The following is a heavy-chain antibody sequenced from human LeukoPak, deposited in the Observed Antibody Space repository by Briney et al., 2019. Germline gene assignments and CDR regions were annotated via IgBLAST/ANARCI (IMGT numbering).Heavy chain of an antibody. CDR3: ATASSNCSSTSCLLNWFDP. Sequence: SETLSLTCAVYGGSFSGYYWSWIRQPPGKGLEGIGEINHSGSTNYNPSLKSRVTISVDTSKNQFSLKLSSVTAADTAVYYCATASSNCSSTSCLLNWFDPWGQGTLVTVSS. CDR1: GGSFSGYY. CDR2: INHSGST. D-gene: IGHD2-2*01. V-gene: IGHV4-34*01. J-gene: IGHJ5*02.